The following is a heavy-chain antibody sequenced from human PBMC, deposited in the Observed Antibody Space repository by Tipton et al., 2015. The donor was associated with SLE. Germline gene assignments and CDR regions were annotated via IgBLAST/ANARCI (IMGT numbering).Heavy chain of an antibody. Sequence: LRLSCTVSGGSISSSSYYWGWIRQPPGKGLEWIGTVNYGGDTYYNPSLKSRVTISIDTSRNQFSLKLSSVTAADTAAYYCARDGLGHSSGYYEYDWGQGTLVTVSS. J-gene: IGHJ4*02. CDR3: ARDGLGHSSGYYEYD. D-gene: IGHD3-22*01. CDR1: GGSISSSSYY. CDR2: VNYGGDT. V-gene: IGHV4-39*07.